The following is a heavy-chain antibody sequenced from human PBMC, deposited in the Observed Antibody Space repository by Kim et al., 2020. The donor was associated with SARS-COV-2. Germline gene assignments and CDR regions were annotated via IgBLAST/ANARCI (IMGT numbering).Heavy chain of an antibody. CDR2: IYYSGST. J-gene: IGHJ4*02. V-gene: IGHV4-39*01. CDR1: GGSISSSSYY. CDR3: ARVAYYYDSSGYYYFDY. Sequence: SETLSLTCTVSGGSISSSSYYWGWIRQPPGKGLEWIGSIYYSGSTYYNPSIKSRVTISVDTSKNQFSLKLSSVTAADTAVYYCARVAYYYDSSGYYYFDYWGQGTLVTVSS. D-gene: IGHD3-22*01.